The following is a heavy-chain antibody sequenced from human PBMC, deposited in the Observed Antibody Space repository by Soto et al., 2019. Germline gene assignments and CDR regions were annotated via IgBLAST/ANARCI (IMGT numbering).Heavy chain of an antibody. CDR1: GYSFTSYL. CDR2: IDPSDSYT. Sequence: PGESLKISCKGSGYSFTSYLISWVRQMPVKGLEWMGRIDPSDSYTNYSPSFQGHVTISADKSISTAYLQWSSLKASDTAMYYCSTTYCPSTSFIKCEYYYSGMGVWGEWT. V-gene: IGHV5-10-1*01. D-gene: IGHD2-2*01. J-gene: IGHJ6*02. CDR3: STTYCPSTSFIKCEYYYSGMGV.